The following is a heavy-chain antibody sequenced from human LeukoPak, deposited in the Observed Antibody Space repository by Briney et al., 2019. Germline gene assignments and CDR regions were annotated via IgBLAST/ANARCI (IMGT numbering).Heavy chain of an antibody. CDR1: GYTFTGYY. CDR3: ARGSTIFGVVTKGREYYYYYMDV. Sequence: ASVKVSCKASGYTFTGYYMHWVRQAPGQGLEWMGWINPNSGGTNYAQKFQGRVTMTRDTSISTAYMELSRLRSDDTAVYYCARGSTIFGVVTKGREYYYYYMDVWGKGTTVTVSS. D-gene: IGHD3-3*01. J-gene: IGHJ6*03. V-gene: IGHV1-2*02. CDR2: INPNSGGT.